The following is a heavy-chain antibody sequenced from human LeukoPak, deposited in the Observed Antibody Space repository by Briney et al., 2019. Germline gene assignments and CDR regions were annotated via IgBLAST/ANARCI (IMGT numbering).Heavy chain of an antibody. CDR3: ARVVYSYGFKPYYFDY. J-gene: IGHJ4*02. V-gene: IGHV4-34*01. D-gene: IGHD5-18*01. CDR1: RGSFSGYY. CDR2: INHSGST. Sequence: SETLSLTCAVYRGSFSGYYWSWIRQPPGKGLEWIGEINHSGSTNYNPSLKSRVTISVDTSKNQFSLKLSSVTAADTAVYYCARVVYSYGFKPYYFDYWGQGTLVTVSS.